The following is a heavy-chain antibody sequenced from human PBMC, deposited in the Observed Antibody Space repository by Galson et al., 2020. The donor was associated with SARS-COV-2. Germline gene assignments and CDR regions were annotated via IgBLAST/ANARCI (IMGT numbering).Heavy chain of an antibody. J-gene: IGHJ4*02. Sequence: GESLKISCKASGYTFTGHYIHWVRQAPGQGLEWMGWTNRYGGYIHYAEKFQGRVTVTSDTSTGTVSMELSGLTSDDTAIYYCVRDGYIYGDLPRGGAFDYWGQGTLVTVSS. V-gene: IGHV1-2*02. CDR3: VRDGYIYGDLPRGGAFDY. CDR2: TNRYGGYI. CDR1: GYTFTGHY. D-gene: IGHD5-18*01.